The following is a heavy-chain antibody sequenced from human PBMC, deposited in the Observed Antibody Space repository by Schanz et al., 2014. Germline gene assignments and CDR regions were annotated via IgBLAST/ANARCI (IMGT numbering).Heavy chain of an antibody. J-gene: IGHJ4*02. CDR2: ISNDGSIK. Sequence: QVQLVESGGGVVQPGRSLRLSCAAYGFTLSSYAMHWVRQAPGKGLEWVALISNDGSIKYYADSVEGRFTISRDNSRNTLYLQMNSRRTEDTAVYYCASPSGYSDYGTYFDFWGQGTLVTVSS. V-gene: IGHV3-30-3*01. CDR1: GFTLSSYA. D-gene: IGHD5-12*01. CDR3: ASPSGYSDYGTYFDF.